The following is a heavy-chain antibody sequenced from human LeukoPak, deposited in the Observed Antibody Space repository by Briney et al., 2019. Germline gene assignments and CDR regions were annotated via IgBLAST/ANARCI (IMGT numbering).Heavy chain of an antibody. CDR2: ITTSGTYI. J-gene: IGHJ4*02. CDR1: GFTFNNYN. V-gene: IGHV3-21*04. Sequence: GGSLKLSCATSGFTFNNYNMNWVRQAPGRALEWVSSITTSGTYIFYADSVKGRFTISRDSAKNSLYLQMNGLRAEDTAVYYCARHSGSYQRAFDYWGQGTLVTVSS. D-gene: IGHD1-26*01. CDR3: ARHSGSYQRAFDY.